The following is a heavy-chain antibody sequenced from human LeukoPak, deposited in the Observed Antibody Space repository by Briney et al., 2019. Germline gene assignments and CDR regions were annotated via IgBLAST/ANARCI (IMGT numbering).Heavy chain of an antibody. CDR2: IKQDGSEK. CDR3: ARGTYDNSGLVDY. J-gene: IGHJ4*02. V-gene: IGHV3-7*01. CDR1: GFTFSSYW. D-gene: IGHD3-22*01. Sequence: GGSLRLSCAASGFTFSSYWMSWVRQAPGKGLEWVANIKQDGSEKYYVDSVKGRFTISRDNTKNSLFLQMNTLRAEDTAVYYCARGTYDNSGLVDYWGQGTLVTVSS.